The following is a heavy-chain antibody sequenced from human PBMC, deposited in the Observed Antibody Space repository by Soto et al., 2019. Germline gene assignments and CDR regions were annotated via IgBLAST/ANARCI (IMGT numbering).Heavy chain of an antibody. CDR2: IYYRGST. V-gene: IGHV4-59*01. J-gene: IGHJ4*02. Sequence: QVQLQESGPGLVKPSETLSLTCIVSGGSISNYYWSWIRQPPGKGLEWIGYIYYRGSTNYNPSLKSRVTISVDTSKNPFSLKLSSVTAADTAVYYCARGGYNWNDVTDYWGQGTLVTVSS. CDR1: GGSISNYY. D-gene: IGHD1-20*01. CDR3: ARGGYNWNDVTDY.